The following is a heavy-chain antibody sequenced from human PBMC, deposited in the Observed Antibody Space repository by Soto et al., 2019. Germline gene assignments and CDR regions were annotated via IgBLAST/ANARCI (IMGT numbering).Heavy chain of an antibody. V-gene: IGHV4-61*08. Sequence: LETLSLTCTVSGAALSSGGYFYTWVRQPPGKGLEWLGYIYYSGGTNYNPSLKSRVTISLDKSKSQFSLRLISVTAADTAVYYGTREQADDNYFDPWGQGTLVTVSS. J-gene: IGHJ5*02. CDR3: TREQADDNYFDP. CDR2: IYYSGGT. CDR1: GAALSSGGYF.